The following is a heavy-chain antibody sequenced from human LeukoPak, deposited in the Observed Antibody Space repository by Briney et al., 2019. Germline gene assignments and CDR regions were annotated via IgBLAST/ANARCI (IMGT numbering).Heavy chain of an antibody. Sequence: ASVKVSCKASGYTFIRYYMHWVRQAPGQGPEWMGWTNPNSGGTNYAQKFQGRVTMTRDTSISTAYMELSRLRSDDTAVYYCARDLPLDAFDIWGQGTMVTVSS. CDR2: TNPNSGGT. J-gene: IGHJ3*02. CDR3: ARDLPLDAFDI. V-gene: IGHV1-2*02. CDR1: GYTFIRYY.